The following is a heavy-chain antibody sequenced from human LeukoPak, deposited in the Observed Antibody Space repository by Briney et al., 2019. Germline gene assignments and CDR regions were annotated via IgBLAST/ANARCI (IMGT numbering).Heavy chain of an antibody. Sequence: GGSLRLSCAASGFTFSSCEMNWVRQAPGKGLEWVSYISSSGSAIYYADSVKGRFTISRDNAKNSLYLQMNSLRAEDTAVYYCARDLMSVGASPAEDYWGQGTLVTVSS. CDR1: GFTFSSCE. CDR3: ARDLMSVGASPAEDY. D-gene: IGHD1-26*01. V-gene: IGHV3-48*03. J-gene: IGHJ4*02. CDR2: ISSSGSAI.